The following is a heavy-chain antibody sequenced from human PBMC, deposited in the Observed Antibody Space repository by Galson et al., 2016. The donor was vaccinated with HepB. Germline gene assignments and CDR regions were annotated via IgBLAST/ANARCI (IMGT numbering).Heavy chain of an antibody. CDR1: GYTFTSFG. J-gene: IGHJ5*02. D-gene: IGHD3-10*01. V-gene: IGHV1-18*04. Sequence: SVKVSCKASGYTFTSFGVSWVRQAPGQGLEWMGWISTYNGNTNYAQNLQGRATMTTDTSTTTAYVELRSLRSDGTAVYYCPRYAGQLLWFGGEEGWFDPWGQGTLVTVSS. CDR2: ISTYNGNT. CDR3: PRYAGQLLWFGGEEGWFDP.